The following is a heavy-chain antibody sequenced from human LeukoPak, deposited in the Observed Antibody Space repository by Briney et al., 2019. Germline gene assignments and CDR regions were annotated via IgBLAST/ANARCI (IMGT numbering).Heavy chain of an antibody. J-gene: IGHJ4*02. Sequence: GGSLRLSCAASGFTFSSYNINWVRQAPGKGLEWVSYISGSSSTIYYADSVKGRFTISRDNAKNSLYLQMNSLRAEDTAVYYCARGLAPRDAFDIWGQGTLVTVSS. V-gene: IGHV3-48*01. CDR3: ARGLAPRDAFDI. CDR2: ISGSSSTI. D-gene: IGHD3-16*01. CDR1: GFTFSSYN.